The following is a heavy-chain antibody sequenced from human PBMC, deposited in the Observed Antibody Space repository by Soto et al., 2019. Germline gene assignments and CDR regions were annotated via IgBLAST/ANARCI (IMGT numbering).Heavy chain of an antibody. J-gene: IGHJ4*02. CDR1: GYSFTSYW. V-gene: IGHV5-10-1*01. D-gene: IGHD3-9*01. CDR2: IDPSDSYT. Sequence: PGESLKISCKGSGYSFTSYWISWVRQMPGKGLEWMGRIDPSDSYTNYSPSFQGHVTISADKSISTAYLQWSSLKASDTAMYYCARHFSSYFEPQQVTDYWGQGTLVTVSS. CDR3: ARHFSSYFEPQQVTDY.